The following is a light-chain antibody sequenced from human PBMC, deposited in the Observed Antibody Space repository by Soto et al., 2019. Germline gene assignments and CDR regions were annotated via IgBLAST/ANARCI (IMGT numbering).Light chain of an antibody. J-gene: IGLJ1*01. CDR2: EVV. CDR1: KNVIGVYDF. V-gene: IGLV2-8*01. CDR3: KSSAGSKNYV. Sequence: QCALTQPPSSSGSPWQSCTISFTLTKNVIGVYDFVSWYHHHPGKAPRLIIYEVVQLPSGVPDRFSGSKSGNTASLTVSGLQAADEADYFCKSSAGSKNYVFGSGTXVTVL.